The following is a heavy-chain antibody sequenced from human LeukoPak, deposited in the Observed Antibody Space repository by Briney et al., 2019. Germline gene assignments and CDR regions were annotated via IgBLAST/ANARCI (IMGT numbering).Heavy chain of an antibody. CDR2: IYYSGST. Sequence: SETLSLTCTVAVGSISSYYWSWIRQPPGKGLEGIGYIYYSGSTNYNPSLKSRVTISVDTSKNQFSLKLSSVTAEDTAVYYCARGVYSSSWPFDYWGKGTLVTVSS. CDR3: ARGVYSSSWPFDY. CDR1: VGSISSYY. V-gene: IGHV4-59*01. J-gene: IGHJ4*02. D-gene: IGHD6-13*01.